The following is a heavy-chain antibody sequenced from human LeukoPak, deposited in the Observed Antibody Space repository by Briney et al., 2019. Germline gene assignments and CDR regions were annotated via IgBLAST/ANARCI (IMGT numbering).Heavy chain of an antibody. J-gene: IGHJ5*02. D-gene: IGHD3-3*01. CDR1: GYSISSGYY. V-gene: IGHV4-38-2*02. CDR2: IYHSGST. CDR3: ARDPGIFGVVRP. Sequence: PSETLSLTCTVSGYSISSGYYWGWIRPPPGKGLEWIGTIYHSGSTNYHPSLESRVTISVDTSKNQFSLKLYSATAADTAMYYCARDPGIFGVVRPWGQGTLVTVSS.